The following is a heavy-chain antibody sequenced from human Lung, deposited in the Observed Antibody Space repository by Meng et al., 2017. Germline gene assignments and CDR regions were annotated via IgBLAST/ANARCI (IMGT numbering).Heavy chain of an antibody. D-gene: IGHD2-15*01. CDR3: ARAEEEYRSGGSCPNFDF. Sequence: QGQLGQSGGEGKKPGAEGKVSGKAAGGICTRYGITWVRQAPGQGLEWMGWISGYNGNTNYAQKLQGRVTMTTDTSTSTAYMELRSLRSDDTAVYYCARAEEEYRSGGSCPNFDFWGQGTLVTVSS. CDR2: ISGYNGNT. CDR1: GGICTRYG. V-gene: IGHV1-18*01. J-gene: IGHJ4*02.